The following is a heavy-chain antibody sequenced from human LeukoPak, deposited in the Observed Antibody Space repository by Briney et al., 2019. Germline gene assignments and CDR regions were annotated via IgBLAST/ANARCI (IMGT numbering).Heavy chain of an antibody. Sequence: SETLSLTCTVSGGSISSSSYYWGWLRQPPGTGLEWLGSIYYSGSTYYNPSLKSRVTISVDTSKNQFSLELSSVTAADTAVYYCARAYYDYVWGSYRSPYYFDYWGQGTLVTVSS. D-gene: IGHD3-16*02. J-gene: IGHJ4*02. V-gene: IGHV4-39*01. CDR3: ARAYYDYVWGSYRSPYYFDY. CDR1: GGSISSSSYY. CDR2: IYYSGST.